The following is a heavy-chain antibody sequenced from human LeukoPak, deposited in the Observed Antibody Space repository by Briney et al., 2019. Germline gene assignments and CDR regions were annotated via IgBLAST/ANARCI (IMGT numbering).Heavy chain of an antibody. CDR3: AILGRDGYNLGRGYNWFDP. Sequence: SVKVSCKASGGTFSSYAISWVRQAPGQGLEWMGGIIPIFGTANYAQKFQGRVTITTDESTSTAYMELSSLRSEDTAVYYCAILGRDGYNLGRGYNWFDPWGQGTLVTVSS. J-gene: IGHJ5*02. CDR1: GGTFSSYA. D-gene: IGHD5-24*01. CDR2: IIPIFGTA. V-gene: IGHV1-69*05.